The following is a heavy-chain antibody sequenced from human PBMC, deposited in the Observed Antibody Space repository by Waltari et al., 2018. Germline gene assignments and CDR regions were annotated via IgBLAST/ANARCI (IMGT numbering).Heavy chain of an antibody. V-gene: IGHV3-9*01. D-gene: IGHD3-22*01. CDR1: GFTFDDYA. CDR3: AKDLIGRDYYDSSGYNP. CDR2: ISWNSGSI. Sequence: EVQLVESVGGLVQPGRSLRLSCAASGFTFDDYAMHWVRQAPGKGLEWVSGISWNSGSIGYADSVKGRFTISRDNAKNSLYLQMNSLRAEDTALYYCAKDLIGRDYYDSSGYNPWGQGTLVTVSS. J-gene: IGHJ5*02.